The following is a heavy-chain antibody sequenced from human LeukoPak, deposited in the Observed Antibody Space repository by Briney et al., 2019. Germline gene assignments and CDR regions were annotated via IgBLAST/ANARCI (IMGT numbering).Heavy chain of an antibody. CDR1: GYTFTSYG. D-gene: IGHD5-24*01. V-gene: IGHV1-18*01. J-gene: IGHJ3*02. CDR3: ARSMATGDAFDI. CDR2: ISTYNGNT. Sequence: ASVKVSCKASGYTFTSYGISLVRQAPGQGLEWMGWISTYNGNTNYAQKLQGRVTMTTDTSTSTAYMELRSLRSDDTAVYYCARSMATGDAFDIWGQGTMVTVSS.